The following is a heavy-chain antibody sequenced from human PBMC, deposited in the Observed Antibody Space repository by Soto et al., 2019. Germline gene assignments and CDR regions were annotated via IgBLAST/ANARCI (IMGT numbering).Heavy chain of an antibody. Sequence: SETLSLTCAVYGGSFSGSYWSWIRQSPGKGLEWLGYVYYTGSTNYSPSLRSRVSISVDTSKNEFSLRLSSVTAADTAVYFRARSVAVPGAHIDYWGQGTQVTVSS. V-gene: IGHV4-59*01. J-gene: IGHJ4*02. CDR1: GGSFSGSY. CDR3: ARSVAVPGAHIDY. CDR2: VYYTGST. D-gene: IGHD6-19*01.